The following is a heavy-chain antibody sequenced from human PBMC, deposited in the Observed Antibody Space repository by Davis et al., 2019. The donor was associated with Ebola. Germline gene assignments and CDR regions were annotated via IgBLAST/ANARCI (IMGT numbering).Heavy chain of an antibody. J-gene: IGHJ4*02. CDR3: TSTTNLIDY. V-gene: IGHV3-73*01. D-gene: IGHD1-26*01. CDR1: GFTFSGSA. Sequence: GESLKISCAASGFTFSGSAMHWVRQASGKGLEWVGRIRSKANSYATASAASVKGRFTISRDDSKNTAYLQMNSLKTEDTAVYYCTSTTNLIDYWGQGTLVTVSS. CDR2: IRSKANSYAT.